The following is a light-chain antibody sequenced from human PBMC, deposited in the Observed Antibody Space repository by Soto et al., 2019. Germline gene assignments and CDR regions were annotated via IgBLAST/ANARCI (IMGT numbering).Light chain of an antibody. V-gene: IGLV2-14*01. CDR2: EVS. CDR3: DSYTSSRGYD. Sequence: QSVLTQPASVSGSPGQSITISYTGTSSDVGGYNYVSWYQQQSGKAPKLIIHEVSYRPSGVSNRFSGSKSDNTASLTVSGREAEDGVDYYCDSYTSSRGYDFGIGTEVTVL. CDR1: SSDVGGYNY. J-gene: IGLJ1*01.